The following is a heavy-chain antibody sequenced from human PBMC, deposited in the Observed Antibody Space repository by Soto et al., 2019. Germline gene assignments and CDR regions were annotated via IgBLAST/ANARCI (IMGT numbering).Heavy chain of an antibody. CDR2: ISNDGSST. V-gene: IGHV3-74*01. D-gene: IGHD3-22*01. CDR3: ARDTYYYDSSDHFSADAFDT. J-gene: IGHJ3*02. Sequence: SGGSLRLSCAASGFTSSSYWIHWVRQDPGKGLVWVSRISNDGSSTNYADSVKGRFTISRDNAKNTVYLQMNSLRAEDTAVYYCARDTYYYDSSDHFSADAFDTWGQGTMVTISS. CDR1: GFTSSSYW.